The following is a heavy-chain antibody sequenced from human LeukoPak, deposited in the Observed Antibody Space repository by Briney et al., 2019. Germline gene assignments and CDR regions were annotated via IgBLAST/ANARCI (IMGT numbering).Heavy chain of an antibody. V-gene: IGHV1-69*01. CDR2: IIPIFGTA. Sequence: ASVKVSCKASGGTFSRYAISWVRQAPGQGLEWVEGIIPIFGTATYAQKFQGRVTITADESTSTAYMELSSLRSEDTAVYYCARGGDLTEDYVWGSYRRPTYYYYGMDVWGRGTTVTVSS. D-gene: IGHD3-16*02. CDR1: GGTFSRYA. CDR3: ARGGDLTEDYVWGSYRRPTYYYYGMDV. J-gene: IGHJ6*02.